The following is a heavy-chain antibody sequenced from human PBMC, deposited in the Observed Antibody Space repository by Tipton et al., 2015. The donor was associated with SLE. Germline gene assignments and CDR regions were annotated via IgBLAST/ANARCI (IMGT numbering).Heavy chain of an antibody. D-gene: IGHD6-13*01. CDR2: IKQDGSEM. Sequence: SLRLSCAASGFTFSSYWMSWVRQAPGKGPEWVANIKQDGSEMYYVDSVKGRFTISRDNAKNSLYLHMNGLRVEDTAVYYCASGDSSSWLYFDYWGQGTLVTVSS. CDR1: GFTFSSYW. V-gene: IGHV3-7*03. CDR3: ASGDSSSWLYFDY. J-gene: IGHJ4*02.